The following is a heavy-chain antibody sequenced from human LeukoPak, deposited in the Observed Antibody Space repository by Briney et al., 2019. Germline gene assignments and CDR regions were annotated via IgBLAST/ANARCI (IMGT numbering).Heavy chain of an antibody. CDR2: ISGSGVST. CDR1: GFTFNNYA. CDR3: AKDERNWNYNLASQTYD. J-gene: IGHJ4*02. Sequence: PGGSLRLSCAVSGFTFNNYAMSWVRQAPGKGLEWVSAISGSGVSTYYADSVKGRFTVSRDNSKNTLYLQMSSLRAEDTAVYYCAKDERNWNYNLASQTYDWGQGTLVTVSS. V-gene: IGHV3-23*01. D-gene: IGHD1-7*01.